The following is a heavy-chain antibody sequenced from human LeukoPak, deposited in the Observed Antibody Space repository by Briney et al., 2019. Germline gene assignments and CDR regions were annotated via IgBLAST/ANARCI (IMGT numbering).Heavy chain of an antibody. CDR3: AKTPSLWWFDP. CDR2: ISGSGGST. CDR1: GFIFDTYA. J-gene: IGHJ5*02. D-gene: IGHD3-16*02. Sequence: RGSPRLSCAASGFIFDTYAMSCIRQAPGQGLEWVSSISGSGGSTYYADSVKGRFTISRDNSNNTLYLQINSLRAEDTAVYYCAKTPSLWWFDPWGQGTLVTVSS. V-gene: IGHV3-23*01.